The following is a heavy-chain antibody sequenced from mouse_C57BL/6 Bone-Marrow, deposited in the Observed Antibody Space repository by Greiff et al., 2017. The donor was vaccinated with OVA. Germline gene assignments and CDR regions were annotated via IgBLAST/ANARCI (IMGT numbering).Heavy chain of an antibody. CDR2: ILPGSGST. J-gene: IGHJ4*01. V-gene: IGHV1-9*01. CDR3: ARWAGGNYVVLYAMDY. CDR1: GYTFTGYW. D-gene: IGHD2-1*01. Sequence: QVQLQQSGAELMKPGASVKLSCKATGYTFTGYWIEWVKQRPGYGLEWIGEILPGSGSTNYNEKFKGKATFTADTSSNTAYMQLSSLTTEDSAIYYCARWAGGNYVVLYAMDYWGQGTSVTVSS.